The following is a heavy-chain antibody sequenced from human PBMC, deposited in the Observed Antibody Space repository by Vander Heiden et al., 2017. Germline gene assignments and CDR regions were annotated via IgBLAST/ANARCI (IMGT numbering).Heavy chain of an antibody. CDR3: ARDPGGFWSGYFPDY. CDR1: GFTFSGYW. J-gene: IGHJ4*02. V-gene: IGHV3-74*01. Sequence: EVQLVESGGGLVQPGGSLRLSCAASGFTFSGYWMHWVRQAPGKGLVWVSRINSDGSSTSYADSVKGRFTISRDNAKNTLYLQMNSLRAEDTAVYYCARDPGGFWSGYFPDYWGQGTLVTVSS. CDR2: INSDGSST. D-gene: IGHD3-3*01.